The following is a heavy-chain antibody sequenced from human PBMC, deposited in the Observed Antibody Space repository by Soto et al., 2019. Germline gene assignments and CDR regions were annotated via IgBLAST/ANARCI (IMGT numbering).Heavy chain of an antibody. CDR1: GGTFSSYT. CDR3: ASEGYYDSSGYAQQYYGMDF. V-gene: IGHV1-69*02. J-gene: IGHJ6*02. CDR2: IIPILGIA. D-gene: IGHD3-22*01. Sequence: QVQLVQSGAEVKKPGSSVKVSCKASGGTFSSYTISWVRQAPGQGLEWMGRIIPILGIAHYAQKFQGRVTITANKSTGTADMELSSLRSEDTAVYYCASEGYYDSSGYAQQYYGMDFWGQGTTVIVSS.